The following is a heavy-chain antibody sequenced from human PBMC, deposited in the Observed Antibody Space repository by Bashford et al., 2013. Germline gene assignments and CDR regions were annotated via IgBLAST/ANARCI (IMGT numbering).Heavy chain of an antibody. J-gene: IGHJ5*02. Sequence: GSLRLSCAASGLTFMTHSLNWVRQAPGKGLEWVAYISGSGTTILYADSVKGRFTILRDDAKNSVYLQMSSLRDDDTAVYYCVRGFCGDTTCPGRAAFDPWGQGTLVTVSS. CDR1: GLTFMTHS. V-gene: IGHV3-48*02. CDR3: VRGFCGDTTCPGRAAFDP. CDR2: ISGSGTTI. D-gene: IGHD3-10*02.